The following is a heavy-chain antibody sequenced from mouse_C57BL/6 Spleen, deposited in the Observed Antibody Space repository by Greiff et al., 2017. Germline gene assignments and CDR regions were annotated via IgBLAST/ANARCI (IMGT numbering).Heavy chain of an antibody. CDR2: IYPGSGNT. Sequence: QVQLQQSGAELVRPGASVKLSCKASGYTFTDYYINWVKQRPGQGLEWIARIYPGSGNTYYNEKFKGKATLTSKTSSSTAYMQLSSLTSEDSAVYFYARSEAMDYWGQGTSVTVSS. CDR3: ARSEAMDY. CDR1: GYTFTDYY. J-gene: IGHJ4*01. V-gene: IGHV1-76*01.